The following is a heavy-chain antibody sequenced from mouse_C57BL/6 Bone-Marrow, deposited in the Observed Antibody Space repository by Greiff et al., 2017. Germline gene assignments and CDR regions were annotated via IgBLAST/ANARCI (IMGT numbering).Heavy chain of an antibody. CDR3: ARHGSGYVGDY. V-gene: IGHV1-76*01. CDR1: GYTFTDYY. D-gene: IGHD3-2*02. J-gene: IGHJ2*01. Sequence: QVQLQQSGAELMRPGASVKLSCKASGYTFTDYYINWVKQRPGQGLEWIARIYPGSGNTYYNEKFKGKATLTAEKSSSTAYMQLSSLTSEDSAVYFCARHGSGYVGDYWGQGTTLTVSS. CDR2: IYPGSGNT.